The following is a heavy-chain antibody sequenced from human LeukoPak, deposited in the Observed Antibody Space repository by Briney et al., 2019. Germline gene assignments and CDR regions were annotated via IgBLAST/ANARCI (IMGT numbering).Heavy chain of an antibody. CDR2: ISGSGGER. D-gene: IGHD1-26*01. CDR1: GFTFSNYG. V-gene: IGHV3-23*01. J-gene: IGHJ4*02. Sequence: GGSLRLSCAASGFTFSNYGMSWVRQAPGKGLQWVSGISGSGGERYYTESVKGRFTISRDNSKNTLYLQMNSLRAEDTAVYYCARTSGSYSFYFDYWGQGTLVTVSS. CDR3: ARTSGSYSFYFDY.